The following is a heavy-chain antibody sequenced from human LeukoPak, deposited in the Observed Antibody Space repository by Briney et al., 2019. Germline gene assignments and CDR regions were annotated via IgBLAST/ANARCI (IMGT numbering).Heavy chain of an antibody. CDR1: GGSISSYY. D-gene: IGHD5-12*01. J-gene: IGHJ4*02. CDR3: ARFSRWLPFEF. CDR2: IYTSGST. V-gene: IGHV4-4*07. Sequence: SETLSLTCTVSGGSISSYYWSWIRQPAGKGLEWIGRIYTSGSTNYNPSLASRVTMSVDTSKNQFSLRLTSVTAADTAVYYCARFSRWLPFEFWGQGTLVTVSS.